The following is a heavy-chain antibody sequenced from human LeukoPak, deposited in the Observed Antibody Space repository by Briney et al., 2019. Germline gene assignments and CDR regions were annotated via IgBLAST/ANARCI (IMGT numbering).Heavy chain of an antibody. J-gene: IGHJ3*02. D-gene: IGHD3-10*01. CDR2: TYYRSKWYN. CDR3: ARLYYYGSGSSYAFDI. Sequence: SQTLSLTCAISGDSVSSNSAAQNWIRQSPSRGLEWLGRTYYRSKWYNDYAVSVKSRITINPDTSKNQFSLQLNSVTPEDTAVYYCARLYYYGSGSSYAFDIWGQGTMVTVSS. V-gene: IGHV6-1*01. CDR1: GDSVSSNSAA.